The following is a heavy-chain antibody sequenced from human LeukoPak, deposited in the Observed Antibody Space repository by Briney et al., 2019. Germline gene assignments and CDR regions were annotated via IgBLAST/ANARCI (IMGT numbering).Heavy chain of an antibody. V-gene: IGHV3-30-3*01. CDR1: GFTFSSYA. Sequence: GGSLRLSCAASGFTFSSYAMSWVRQAPGKGLEWVAVISYDGSNKYYADSVKGRFTISRDNSKNTLYLQMNSLRAEDTAVYYCARDEGDYYDSSGPGDYFDYWGQGTLVTVSS. CDR3: ARDEGDYYDSSGPGDYFDY. CDR2: ISYDGSNK. J-gene: IGHJ4*02. D-gene: IGHD3-22*01.